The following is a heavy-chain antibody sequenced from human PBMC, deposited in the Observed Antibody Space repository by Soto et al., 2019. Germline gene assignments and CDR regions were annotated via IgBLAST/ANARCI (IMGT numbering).Heavy chain of an antibody. CDR3: AKCGGRSVYYCMDV. CDR1: DFPFNNYS. CDR2: LTGSADST. J-gene: IGHJ6*03. V-gene: IGHV3-23*01. Sequence: GGSLRIPCAVPDFPFNNYSMTCARHAPGKGLEGVSTLTGSADSTYYADSVEDRFTISSDNSKNTVYLQMNGLRAEDTAVYYCAKCGGRSVYYCMDVCGKGTTVTVSS. D-gene: IGHD2-21*01.